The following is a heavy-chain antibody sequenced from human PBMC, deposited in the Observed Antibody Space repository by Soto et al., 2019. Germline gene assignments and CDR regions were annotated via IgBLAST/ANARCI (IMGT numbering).Heavy chain of an antibody. Sequence: TSETLSLTCTVSGGSISSYYWSWIRQPPGKGLEWIGYIYYSGSTNYNPSLKSRVTISVDTSKNQFSLKLSSVTAADTVVYYCARLLMGLPHPANFDYWGQGTLVTVSS. J-gene: IGHJ4*02. CDR2: IYYSGST. V-gene: IGHV4-59*08. CDR3: ARLLMGLPHPANFDY. CDR1: GGSISSYY. D-gene: IGHD2-8*01.